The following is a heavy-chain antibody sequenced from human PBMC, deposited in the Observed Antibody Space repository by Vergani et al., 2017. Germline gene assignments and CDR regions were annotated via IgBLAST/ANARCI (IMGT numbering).Heavy chain of an antibody. Sequence: QVQLVQSGAEVKKPGSSVKVSCKASGGTFSSYAISWVRQAPGQGLEWMGGIIPIFGTANYAQKFQGRVTITADKSRSTAYMELSSLRPEDTDMYCCARRVISGDDDRGGLCYYYGMDVWGQGTTVTVSS. CDR3: ARRVISGDDDRGGLCYYYGMDV. J-gene: IGHJ6*02. D-gene: IGHD2-21*02. V-gene: IGHV1-69*06. CDR1: GGTFSSYA. CDR2: IIPIFGTA.